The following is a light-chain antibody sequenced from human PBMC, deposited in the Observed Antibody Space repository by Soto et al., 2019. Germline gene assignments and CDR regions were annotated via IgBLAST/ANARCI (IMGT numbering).Light chain of an antibody. J-gene: IGKJ2*01. Sequence: EIVLTQSPATLSLSPGERATLSCRASQSVSSYLAWYQQKPGQAPRLLIYDAYNRATGIPARFSGSGSGTDFTLTISRLEHEDCAGYYCQQRSNWPPYTFGQGNKLEIK. CDR3: QQRSNWPPYT. CDR1: QSVSSY. V-gene: IGKV3-11*01. CDR2: DAY.